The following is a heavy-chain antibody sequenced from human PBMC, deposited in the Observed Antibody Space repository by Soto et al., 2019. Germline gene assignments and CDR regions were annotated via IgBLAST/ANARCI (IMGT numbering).Heavy chain of an antibody. CDR2: IYYSGST. D-gene: IGHD3-22*01. CDR1: GVSISSYY. V-gene: IGHV4-59*01. CDR3: ATSYYYDSSGYLDYYYYGMDV. J-gene: IGHJ6*02. Sequence: PSETLSLTCTVSGVSISSYYWSWIRQPPGKGLEWIGYIYYSGSTNYNPSLKSRVTISVDTSKNQFSLKLSSVTAADTAVYYCATSYYYDSSGYLDYYYYGMDVWGQGTTVTVSS.